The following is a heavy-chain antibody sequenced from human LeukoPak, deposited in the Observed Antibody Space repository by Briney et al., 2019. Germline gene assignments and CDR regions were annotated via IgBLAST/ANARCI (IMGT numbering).Heavy chain of an antibody. J-gene: IGHJ4*02. CDR1: GGSISGYY. V-gene: IGHV4-59*08. D-gene: IGHD3-3*01. Sequence: SETLSLTCTVSGGSISGYYWSWIRQPPGEGLEYIGLSYYNGRTAYNPSLKSRVTISVDTSKNQFSLKLNSVTAADTAVYYCARAARDYAYDFWKVWYPFDYWGQGTLVTVSS. CDR3: ARAARDYAYDFWKVWYPFDY. CDR2: SYYNGRT.